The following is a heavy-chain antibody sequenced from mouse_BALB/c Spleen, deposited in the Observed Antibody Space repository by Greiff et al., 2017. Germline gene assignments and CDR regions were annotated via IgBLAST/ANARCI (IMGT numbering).Heavy chain of an antibody. CDR1: GFSLSGYS. V-gene: IGHV2-6-4*01. D-gene: IGHD1-1*01. CDR3: TRNWDYGSSFDY. Sequence: VQLQESGPGLVAPSQTLSITCTVSGFSLSGYSVHWVRQPPGKGLEWMGMIWGGGSTDYNSALKSRLSISNDNSNSQVFLKMNSMQTDDTAMYYSTRNWDYGSSFDYWGQGTTLTVSS. J-gene: IGHJ2*01. CDR2: IWGGGST.